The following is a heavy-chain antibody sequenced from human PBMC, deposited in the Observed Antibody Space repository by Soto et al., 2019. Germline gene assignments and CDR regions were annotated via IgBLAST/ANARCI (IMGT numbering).Heavy chain of an antibody. CDR2: ISPDDSET. CDR3: ARERAEQQLVRGDWFDP. V-gene: IGHV5-51*01. CDR1: GYRFSSYW. D-gene: IGHD6-13*01. Sequence: PGESLKISCKASGYRFSSYWIGWVRQKPGKGLEWMGIISPDDSETKYSPSFQGQVIISVDRSISTVSLHWSSLRSEDTAVYYCARERAEQQLVRGDWFDPWGQGTLVTVSS. J-gene: IGHJ5*02.